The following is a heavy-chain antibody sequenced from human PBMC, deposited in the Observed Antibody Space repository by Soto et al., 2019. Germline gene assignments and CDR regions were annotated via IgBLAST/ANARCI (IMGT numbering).Heavy chain of an antibody. CDR1: GFTFSNYG. V-gene: IGHV1-18*01. CDR2: VSANNGHT. Sequence: RASVKVSCKASGFTFSNYGLNWVRQAPGQGLEWMGWVSANNGHTNYAQNLQGRVSMTTDTSTNTAYMELRGLTFDDTAVYYCARDIESVTAKHFFYYYAMDVWGQGTTVTVSS. CDR3: ARDIESVTAKHFFYYYAMDV. D-gene: IGHD2-8*01. J-gene: IGHJ6*02.